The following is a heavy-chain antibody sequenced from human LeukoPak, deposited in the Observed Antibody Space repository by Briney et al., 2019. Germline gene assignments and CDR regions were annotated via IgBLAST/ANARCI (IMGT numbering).Heavy chain of an antibody. CDR3: ARDRLRIAAAGTVFDP. Sequence: ASVKVSCKASGYTFNSYGITWVQQAPGQGLEWMGWISGYNGNTDYAQKFKGRVTMTTDTSTSTAYMELRSLRSDDTAVYYCARDRLRIAAAGTVFDPWGQGTLVTVSS. D-gene: IGHD6-13*01. J-gene: IGHJ5*02. CDR2: ISGYNGNT. CDR1: GYTFNSYG. V-gene: IGHV1-18*01.